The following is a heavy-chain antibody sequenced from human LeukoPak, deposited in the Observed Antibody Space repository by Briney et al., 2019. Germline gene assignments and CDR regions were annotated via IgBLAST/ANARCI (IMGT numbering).Heavy chain of an antibody. CDR2: IISSGSTI. J-gene: IGHJ4*02. D-gene: IGHD2-2*02. Sequence: PGGSLRLSCAASGFTFSDYYMSWIRQAPGKGLEWVSYIISSGSTIYYADSVKGRFTISRDNAKNSLYLQMNSLRAEDTAVYYCARISCSSTSCYTPYFDYWGQGTLVTVSS. CDR3: ARISCSSTSCYTPYFDY. V-gene: IGHV3-11*01. CDR1: GFTFSDYY.